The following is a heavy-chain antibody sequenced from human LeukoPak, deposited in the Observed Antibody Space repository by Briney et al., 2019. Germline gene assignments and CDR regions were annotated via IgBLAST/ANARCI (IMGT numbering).Heavy chain of an antibody. J-gene: IGHJ3*02. V-gene: IGHV4-31*03. D-gene: IGHD3-22*01. Sequence: SVTLSLTCTVSGGSISSGGYYWSWIRQHPGKGLEWIGSMYYSGSTYYNPSLKSRVTISVDTSKNQFSLKLSSVTAADTAVYYCAREGYYDSSGYYYENGAFDIWGQGTMVTVS. CDR1: GGSISSGGYY. CDR2: MYYSGST. CDR3: AREGYYDSSGYYYENGAFDI.